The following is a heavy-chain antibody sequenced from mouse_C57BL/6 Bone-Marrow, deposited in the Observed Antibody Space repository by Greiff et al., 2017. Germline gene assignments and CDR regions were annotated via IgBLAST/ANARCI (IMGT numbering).Heavy chain of an antibody. CDR1: GFTFSDFY. CDR2: SRNKANDYTT. V-gene: IGHV7-1*01. Sequence: EVMLVESGGGLVQSGRSLRLSCATSGFTFSDFYMEWVRHAPGKGLEWIAASRNKANDYTTEYSASVKGRFIVSRDTSQSILYLQMNALRAEDTAIYYCARDAPPGAMDYWGQGTSVTVSS. CDR3: ARDAPPGAMDY. J-gene: IGHJ4*01.